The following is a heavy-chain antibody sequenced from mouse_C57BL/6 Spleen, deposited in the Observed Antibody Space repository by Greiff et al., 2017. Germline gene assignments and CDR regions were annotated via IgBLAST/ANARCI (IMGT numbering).Heavy chain of an antibody. CDR1: GYAFSSSW. D-gene: IGHD1-1*01. Sequence: QVQLQQSGPELVKPGASVKISCKASGYAFSSSWMNWVKQRPGKGLEWIGRIYPGDGDTNYNGKFKGKATLTADKSSSTAYMQLSSLTSEDSAVYFCARPYYGSTPWYFEVWGTGTTVTVSS. V-gene: IGHV1-82*01. J-gene: IGHJ1*03. CDR3: ARPYYGSTPWYFEV. CDR2: IYPGDGDT.